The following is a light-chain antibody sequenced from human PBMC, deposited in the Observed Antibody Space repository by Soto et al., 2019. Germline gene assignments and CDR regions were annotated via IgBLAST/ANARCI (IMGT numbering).Light chain of an antibody. CDR2: EVT. CDR3: SSFTRRGTYV. CDR1: SNDVGGYNY. Sequence: QSALTQPASVSGSARQSITISCTGTSNDVGGYNYVSWYQQHPGKAPKVMIYEVTYRPSGVSNRFSGSKSGNTASLTISGLQAEDEADYYCSSFTRRGTYVFGTGTKVTVL. V-gene: IGLV2-14*01. J-gene: IGLJ1*01.